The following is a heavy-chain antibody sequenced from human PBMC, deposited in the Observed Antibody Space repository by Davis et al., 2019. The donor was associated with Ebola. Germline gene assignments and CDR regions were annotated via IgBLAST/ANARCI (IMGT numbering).Heavy chain of an antibody. CDR2: IDRSGNNK. Sequence: PGGSLRLSCAASGFAFRDSAMGWIRQAPGKGLEWVSSIDRSGNNKFYPDSVRGRFTISRDNSKSTQWLQMNSLRAEDSAIYYCAGGTGETSYTYAYWGQGILVTV. CDR3: AGGTGETSYTYAY. J-gene: IGHJ4*02. CDR1: GFAFRDSA. D-gene: IGHD5-24*01. V-gene: IGHV3-23*05.